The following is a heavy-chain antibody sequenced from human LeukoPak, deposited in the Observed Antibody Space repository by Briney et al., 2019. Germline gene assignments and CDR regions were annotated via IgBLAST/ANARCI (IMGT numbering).Heavy chain of an antibody. J-gene: IGHJ5*02. CDR3: ARTPRGLPSFNWFDP. CDR2: ISPYNGNT. Sequence: GASVKVSCKASGYTFTSYGINWVRQAPGQGLEWVGWISPYNGNTNSAQKLQGRVTMTTDTSTTTAYTELRSLRSDDTAVYYCARTPRGLPSFNWFDPWGQGTLVTVSS. D-gene: IGHD3-10*01. V-gene: IGHV1-18*01. CDR1: GYTFTSYG.